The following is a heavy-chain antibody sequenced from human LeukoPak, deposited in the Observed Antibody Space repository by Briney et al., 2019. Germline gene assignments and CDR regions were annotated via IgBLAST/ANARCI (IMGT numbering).Heavy chain of an antibody. J-gene: IGHJ4*02. CDR1: GFTFSSYW. CDR2: INSDGSST. Sequence: GGSLRLSCAAFGFTFSSYWMHWVRQAPGKGLVWVSRINSDGSSTSYADSVKGRFTISRDNAKNTLYLQMNSLRAEDTAVYYCAREGYSYGNEFDYWGQGTLVTVSS. D-gene: IGHD5-18*01. V-gene: IGHV3-74*01. CDR3: AREGYSYGNEFDY.